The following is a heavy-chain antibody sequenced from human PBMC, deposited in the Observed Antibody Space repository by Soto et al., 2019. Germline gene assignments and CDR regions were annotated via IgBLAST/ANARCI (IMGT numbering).Heavy chain of an antibody. CDR3: ARVTRRPNYYYGMDV. J-gene: IGHJ6*02. D-gene: IGHD6-25*01. CDR2: IYYSGST. V-gene: IGHV4-59*01. Sequence: SETLSLTCTVSGGSISSYYWSWIRQPPGKGLEWIGYIYYSGSTNYNPSLKSRVTISVDTSKNQFSLKLSSVTAADTAVYYCARVTRRPNYYYGMDVWGQGTTVAVSS. CDR1: GGSISSYY.